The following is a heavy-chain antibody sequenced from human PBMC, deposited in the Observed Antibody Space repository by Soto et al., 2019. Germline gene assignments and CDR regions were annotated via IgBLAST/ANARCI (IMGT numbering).Heavy chain of an antibody. Sequence: PSETLSLTCSVSGDSCSSGDYYWSWILQPPGKGLEWIGHVYFSGSTNYIPSLKSRLTMSVDTAKNQFSLKLNSVTAADTAVYYCARIPVDTYMIYWSDPWGQGTQVTVSS. CDR3: ARIPVDTYMIYWSDP. V-gene: IGHV4-61*08. CDR1: GDSCSSGDYY. D-gene: IGHD3-16*01. CDR2: VYFSGST. J-gene: IGHJ5*02.